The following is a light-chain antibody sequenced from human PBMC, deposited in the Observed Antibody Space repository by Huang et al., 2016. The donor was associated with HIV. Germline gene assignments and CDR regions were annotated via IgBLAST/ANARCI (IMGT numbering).Light chain of an antibody. CDR3: QQYYSTPYT. CDR1: QGIGNS. CDR2: GAS. V-gene: IGKV1-NL1*01. J-gene: IGKJ2*01. Sequence: DIQMTQSPSSLSASVGDRVTITCRASQGIGNSFAWYQQKPGKAPELLLYGASSLISGVPSRFSGSGSGTDHTLTINSLQPGDFATYYCQQYYSTPYTFGQGTNLETK.